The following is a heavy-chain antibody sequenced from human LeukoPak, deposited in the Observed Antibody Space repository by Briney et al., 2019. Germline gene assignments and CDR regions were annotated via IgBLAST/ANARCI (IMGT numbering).Heavy chain of an antibody. Sequence: NPGRSLRLSCAASGFTFDDYAMHRVRHAPGKGLEWVSGISWNSGSLGYADSVKGRFTSSRDNAKNSLYLQMNSLRAEDMALFFFTQTPAYEILTGYFDYWGQGTLVTVSS. J-gene: IGHJ4*02. V-gene: IGHV3-9*03. CDR1: GFTFDDYA. CDR3: TQTPAYEILTGYFDY. CDR2: ISWNSGSL. D-gene: IGHD3-9*01.